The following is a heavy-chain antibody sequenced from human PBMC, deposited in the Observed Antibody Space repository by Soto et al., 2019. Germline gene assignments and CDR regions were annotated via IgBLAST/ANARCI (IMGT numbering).Heavy chain of an antibody. CDR2: INSGGNT. Sequence: EVQLVESGGGLVQPGGSLRLSCAASGFGVSNNYMSWVRQAPGKGLEWVSAINSGGNTYYADSVKGRFTISRDNSKNTVYLQMNSVGAEDTAVYYCARGGYSYGYGEYYYYGMDVWGHGTTVTVSS. CDR3: ARGGYSYGYGEYYYYGMDV. D-gene: IGHD5-18*01. J-gene: IGHJ6*02. V-gene: IGHV3-66*01. CDR1: GFGVSNNY.